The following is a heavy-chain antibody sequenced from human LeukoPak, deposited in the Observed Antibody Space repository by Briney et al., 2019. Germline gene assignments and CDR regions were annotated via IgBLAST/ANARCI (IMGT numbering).Heavy chain of an antibody. CDR2: IWYDGSKR. Sequence: GGSLRLSCTASGFTFSNHGLHWVRQAPGKGLEWMALIWYDGSKRYYADSVQGRFTISRDDSKNTLFLQMNSLRAEDTAVYYCAKIYDSSGFDMWGQGTMVTVSS. CDR1: GFTFSNHG. CDR3: AKIYDSSGFDM. D-gene: IGHD3-22*01. J-gene: IGHJ3*02. V-gene: IGHV3-33*06.